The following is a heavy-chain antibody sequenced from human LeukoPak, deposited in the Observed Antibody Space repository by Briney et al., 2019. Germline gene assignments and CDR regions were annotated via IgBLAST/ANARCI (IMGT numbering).Heavy chain of an antibody. D-gene: IGHD4-17*01. CDR2: IYWDDDT. J-gene: IGHJ5*02. V-gene: IGHV2-5*02. CDR3: AHRRGVTRGLHWFDP. CDR1: GFSLTTSEVG. Sequence: SGPTLVKPTQTLTLTCTFSGFSLTTSEVGVGWIRQPPGKALEWLALIYWDDDTRYSPSLKSRLTITKDTSKNQVVLTMTNMDPVDTATYYCAHRRGVTRGLHWFDPWGQGTLVTVSS.